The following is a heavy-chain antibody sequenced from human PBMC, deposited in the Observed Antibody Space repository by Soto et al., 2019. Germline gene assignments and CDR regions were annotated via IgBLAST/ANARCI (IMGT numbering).Heavy chain of an antibody. J-gene: IGHJ6*02. CDR2: IIPIFGTA. CDR1: GGTFSSYA. V-gene: IGHV1-69*13. D-gene: IGHD3-10*01. CDR3: ASVSMVRGVPYYYYGMDV. Sequence: ASVKVSCKASGGTFSSYAISWVRQAPGQGLEWTGGIIPIFGTANYAQKFQGRVTITADESTSTAYMELSSLRSEDTAVYYCASVSMVRGVPYYYYGMDVWGQGTTVTVSS.